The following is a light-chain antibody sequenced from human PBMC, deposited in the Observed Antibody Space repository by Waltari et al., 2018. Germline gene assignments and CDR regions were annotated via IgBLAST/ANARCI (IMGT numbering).Light chain of an antibody. Sequence: DIVMTQSPLSLSVTPGEPASISCRSSQSLLHSSGNTFLDWYLQKQGQSPQLLFYLVSNRASGFPDRFSGSGSGTDFTLKISRVEAEDVGVYSCMQARQTPWTFGQGTKVEIK. CDR2: LVS. CDR3: MQARQTPWT. V-gene: IGKV2-28*01. J-gene: IGKJ1*01. CDR1: QSLLHSSGNTF.